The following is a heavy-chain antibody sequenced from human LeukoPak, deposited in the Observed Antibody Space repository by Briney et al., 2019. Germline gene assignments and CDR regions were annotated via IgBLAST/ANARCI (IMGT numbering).Heavy chain of an antibody. CDR2: ISAYNGNT. CDR1: GYTFTSYG. Sequence: GASVKVCFTASGYTFTSYGISWVRQAPGQGLEWMGWISAYNGNTNYAQKLQGRVTMTTDTSTSTAYMELRSLRSDDTAVYYCARDVNWNYAYRYYYFDYWGQGTLVTVSS. V-gene: IGHV1-18*01. J-gene: IGHJ4*02. CDR3: ARDVNWNYAYRYYYFDY. D-gene: IGHD1-7*01.